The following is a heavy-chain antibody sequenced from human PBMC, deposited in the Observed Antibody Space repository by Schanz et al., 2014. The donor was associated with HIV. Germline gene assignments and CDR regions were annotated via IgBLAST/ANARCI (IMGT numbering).Heavy chain of an antibody. V-gene: IGHV3-23*01. Sequence: EVQLLESGGGLVQPGGSLRLSCTASGFTFSSDAMSWVRQAPGTGLEWVSIISGSGGSIYYADSVKGRFTISRDNSKNTLYLRMNRLRVEDSAVYYCAKSRGDSWPYGMDVWGQGTTVTVSS. D-gene: IGHD4-17*01. CDR3: AKSRGDSWPYGMDV. J-gene: IGHJ6*02. CDR2: ISGSGGSI. CDR1: GFTFSSDA.